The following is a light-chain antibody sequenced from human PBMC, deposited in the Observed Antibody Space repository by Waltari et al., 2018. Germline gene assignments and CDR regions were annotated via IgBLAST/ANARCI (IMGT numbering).Light chain of an antibody. CDR1: SGHSTNI. CDR3: QTGGHGTWV. V-gene: IGLV4-69*01. CDR2: VNSDGSH. Sequence: QLVLTQSPSASASLGASVKLTCTLSSGHSTNIIAWLQQQPAPSPRYLMNVNSDGSHNKGVGRPDSFSGSSSGAERYLTSSSLQSEDEADYYCQTGGHGTWVFGGGTRLTVL. J-gene: IGLJ3*02.